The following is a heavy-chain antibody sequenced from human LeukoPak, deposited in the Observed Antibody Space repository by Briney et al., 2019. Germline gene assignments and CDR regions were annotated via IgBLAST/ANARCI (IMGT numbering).Heavy chain of an antibody. CDR2: ISAYNGNT. D-gene: IGHD5-18*01. V-gene: IGHV1-18*01. CDR3: ARGRIQLWARDY. Sequence: ASVKVSCKASGYTFTSYGISWVRQAPGQGLEWMGWISAYNGNTNYAQKLQGRVTMTTDTSTSTAYMELRSLRSDDTGVCYCARGRIQLWARDYWGQGTLDTVSS. CDR1: GYTFTSYG. J-gene: IGHJ4*02.